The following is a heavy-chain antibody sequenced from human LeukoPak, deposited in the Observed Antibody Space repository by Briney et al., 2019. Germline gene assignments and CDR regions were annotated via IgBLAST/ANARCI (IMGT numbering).Heavy chain of an antibody. Sequence: ASVKVSCKASGGTFSSYAISWVRQAPGQGLEWMGWISAYNGNTNYAQKLQGRVTMTTDTSTSTAYMELRSLRSDDTAVYYCARDPIFEYSSSSGWADYWGQGTLVTVSS. CDR3: ARDPIFEYSSSSGWADY. D-gene: IGHD6-6*01. CDR1: GGTFSSYA. J-gene: IGHJ4*02. CDR2: ISAYNGNT. V-gene: IGHV1-18*01.